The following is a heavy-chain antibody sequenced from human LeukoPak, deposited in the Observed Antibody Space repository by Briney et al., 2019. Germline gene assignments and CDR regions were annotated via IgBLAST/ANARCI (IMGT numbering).Heavy chain of an antibody. CDR2: MNPNSGNT. J-gene: IGHJ6*02. V-gene: IGHV1-8*01. CDR3: ARGRYSSTSCYLFLTFYYYYGMDV. Sequence: ASVKVSRKASGYTFTSYDINWVRQATGQGLEWMGWMNPNSGNTGYAQKFQGRVTMTRNTSISTAYMELSSLRSEDTAVYYCARGRYSSTSCYLFLTFYYYYGMDVWGQGTTVTVSS. D-gene: IGHD2-2*01. CDR1: GYTFTSYD.